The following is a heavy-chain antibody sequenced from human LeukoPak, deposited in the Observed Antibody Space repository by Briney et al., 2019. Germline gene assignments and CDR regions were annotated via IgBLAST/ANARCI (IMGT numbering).Heavy chain of an antibody. J-gene: IGHJ5*02. D-gene: IGHD2-2*01. V-gene: IGHV3-15*01. CDR2: IKSKTDGGTT. Sequence: PGGSLRLSCAASGFTFSNAWMSWVRQAPGKGLEWVARIKSKTDGGTTDYAAPVKGRFTISRDDSKNTLYLQMNSLKTEDTAVYYCTTVIIVVVPAASGRFDPWGQGTLVTVSS. CDR3: TTVIIVVVPAASGRFDP. CDR1: GFTFSNAW.